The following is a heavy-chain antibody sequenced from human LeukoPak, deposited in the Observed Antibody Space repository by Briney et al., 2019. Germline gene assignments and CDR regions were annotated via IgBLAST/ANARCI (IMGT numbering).Heavy chain of an antibody. CDR3: AFWAGTVPGFNGPFDY. CDR2: IASSSSSI. J-gene: IGHJ4*02. Sequence: GGSLRLSCVASGFILSTYNMNWVRQAPGKGLEWVSDIASSSSSIYYADSVKGRFTISRDNAKNSVYLQMNSLRAEDTAVYYCAFWAGTVPGFNGPFDYWGRGTLVTVSS. V-gene: IGHV3-48*01. D-gene: IGHD3-3*01. CDR1: GFILSTYN.